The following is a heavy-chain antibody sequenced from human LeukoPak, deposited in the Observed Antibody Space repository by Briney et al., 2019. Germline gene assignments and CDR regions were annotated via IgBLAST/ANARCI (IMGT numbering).Heavy chain of an antibody. J-gene: IGHJ4*02. CDR3: AEEEATIRAFDY. CDR1: GGSISSGGYY. CDR2: IYHSGST. Sequence: SETLSLTCTVSGGSISSGGYYWSWIRQPPGKGLEWIGYIYHSGSTYYNPSLKSRVTISVDRSKNQFSLKLSSVTAADTAVYYCAEEEATIRAFDYWGQGTLVTVSS. D-gene: IGHD5-12*01. V-gene: IGHV4-30-2*01.